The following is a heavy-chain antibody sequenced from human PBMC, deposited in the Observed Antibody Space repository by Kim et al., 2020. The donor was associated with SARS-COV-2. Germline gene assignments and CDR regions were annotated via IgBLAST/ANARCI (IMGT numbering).Heavy chain of an antibody. Sequence: GGSLRLSCAASGFTFSSYGMHWVRQAPGKGLEWVAVISYDGSNKYYADSVKGRFTISRDNSKNTLYLQMNILGAEDTAVYYCAKDINSSSLTGPCGYWG. D-gene: IGHD6-13*01. J-gene: IGHJ4*01. CDR3: AKDINSSSLTGPCGY. V-gene: IGHV3-30*18. CDR1: GFTFSSYG. CDR2: ISYDGSNK.